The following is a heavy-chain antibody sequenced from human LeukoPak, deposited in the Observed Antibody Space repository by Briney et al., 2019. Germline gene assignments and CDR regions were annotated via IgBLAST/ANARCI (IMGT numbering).Heavy chain of an antibody. J-gene: IGHJ5*02. CDR1: GFSLSGYW. V-gene: IGHV3-74*01. CDR3: ARDPRNVGLAP. CDR2: NNGDGSTT. Sequence: GGSLRLSCVASGFSLSGYWMYWVRQAPGKGLMYISRNNGDGSTTNYADVVKGRFAMSRDNVKNTLYLQMNSLRVEDTAVYYCARDPRNVGLAPWGQGTLVTVSS. D-gene: IGHD2-15*01.